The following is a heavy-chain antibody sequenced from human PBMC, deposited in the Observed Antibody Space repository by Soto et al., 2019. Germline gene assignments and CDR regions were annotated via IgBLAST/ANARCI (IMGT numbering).Heavy chain of an antibody. V-gene: IGHV4-30-2*01. CDR3: ATQSYSNSGAYYYYAMDV. CDR1: GGSISSGGYS. D-gene: IGHD4-4*01. Sequence: ASETLSLTCAVSGGSISSGGYSWSWIRQPPGKGLEWIGYIYQSGSTYYNPPLKSRVTISVDRSRNQFSLKLSSVTAADTAVYFCATQSYSNSGAYYYYAMDVWGQGTTVTVSS. CDR2: IYQSGST. J-gene: IGHJ6*02.